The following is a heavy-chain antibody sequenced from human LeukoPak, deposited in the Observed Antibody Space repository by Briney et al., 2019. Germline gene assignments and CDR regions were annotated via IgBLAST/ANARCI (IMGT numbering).Heavy chain of an antibody. Sequence: SETLSLTCGVSGGSIGTTNWWTWVRQPPGEGLEWIGEVHLSGRTHYNPSLESRVTMSVDMSENHISLRLTSVTAADTAVYYCAREGGPYRPLDYSGQGTLVTVSS. CDR1: GGSIGTTNW. J-gene: IGHJ4*02. CDR2: VHLSGRT. V-gene: IGHV4-4*02. CDR3: AREGGPYRPLDY.